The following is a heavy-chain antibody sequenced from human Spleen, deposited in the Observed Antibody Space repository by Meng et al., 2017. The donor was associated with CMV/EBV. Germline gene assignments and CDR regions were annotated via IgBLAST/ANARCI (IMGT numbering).Heavy chain of an antibody. V-gene: IGHV3-23*01. CDR2: ISGSGDST. Sequence: GESLKISCGASGLTFSSYAMNWVRQAPGKGLEWVSVISGSGDSTFYADSVKGRFIISRDNSKNTLYLQMNSLRAEDTAVYYCAKDSLEGGAAAAGVDYWGQGTLVTVSS. CDR3: AKDSLEGGAAAAGVDY. J-gene: IGHJ4*02. CDR1: GLTFSSYA. D-gene: IGHD6-25*01.